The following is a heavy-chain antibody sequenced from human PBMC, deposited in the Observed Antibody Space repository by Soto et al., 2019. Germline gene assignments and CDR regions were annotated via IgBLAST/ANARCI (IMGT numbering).Heavy chain of an antibody. Sequence: EVQLLESGGALVQPGGSLRLSCAASGFTFSTSTMSWVRQAPGKGLEWVSAISGNSGTTYYADSFKGRFTISRDNSKNTLYLQMNSLRAEDTAVYYCARLGCSGGSCPRGFDYWGQGTLVTVSS. J-gene: IGHJ4*02. CDR1: GFTFSTST. CDR2: ISGNSGTT. V-gene: IGHV3-23*01. D-gene: IGHD2-15*01. CDR3: ARLGCSGGSCPRGFDY.